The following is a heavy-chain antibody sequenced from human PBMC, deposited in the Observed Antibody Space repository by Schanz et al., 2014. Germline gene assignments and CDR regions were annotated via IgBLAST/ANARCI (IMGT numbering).Heavy chain of an antibody. CDR3: ARLDSSSWYPRY. V-gene: IGHV1-69*02. Sequence: QVQLVQSGAEVKKPGSSMKVSCKASGGTFNSYTINWVRQAPGQGLEWMGIINPSGGGTSYAQQFQGRVTFTADKSTSTAYRELRSLRSDDTAVYYYARLDSSSWYPRYWGQGTLVTVSS. CDR2: INPSGGGT. D-gene: IGHD6-13*01. J-gene: IGHJ4*02. CDR1: GGTFNSYT.